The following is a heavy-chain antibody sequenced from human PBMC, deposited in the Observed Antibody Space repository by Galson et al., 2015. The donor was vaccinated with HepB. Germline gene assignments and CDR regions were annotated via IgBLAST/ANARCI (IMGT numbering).Heavy chain of an antibody. CDR2: ISYDGMKK. J-gene: IGHJ4*02. V-gene: IGHV3-30*04. D-gene: IGHD4-11*01. CDR1: GGTFSNSA. Sequence: SCKASGGTFSNSAFSWVRQCPGKGLEWVAVISYDGMKKYYGDSVKGRFTISRDKSKNTLDLQMNSLRTEDTAVYYCAREAATVTTLSIDYWGQGTLVTVSS. CDR3: AREAATVTTLSIDY.